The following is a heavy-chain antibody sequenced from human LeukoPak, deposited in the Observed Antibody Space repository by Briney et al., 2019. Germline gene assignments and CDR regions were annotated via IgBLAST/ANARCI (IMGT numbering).Heavy chain of an antibody. V-gene: IGHV1-69*04. D-gene: IGHD6-6*01. CDR3: ARDIAAHNWFDP. J-gene: IGHJ5*02. CDR1: GGTFSSYA. Sequence: GASVKVSCKASGGTFSSYAISWVRQAPGQGLEWMGRIIPILGIANYAQKFQGRVTITADKSTSTAYMELSSLRSEDTAVYYCARDIAAHNWFDPWGQGTLVTVSS. CDR2: IIPILGIA.